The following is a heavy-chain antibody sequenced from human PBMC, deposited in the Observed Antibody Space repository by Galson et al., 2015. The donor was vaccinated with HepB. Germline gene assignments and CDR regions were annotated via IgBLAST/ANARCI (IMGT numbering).Heavy chain of an antibody. CDR1: GYTFTSYG. V-gene: IGHV1-18*04. CDR3: ASLGYCSSTSCYAGYYYYGMDV. Sequence: SVKVSCKASGYTFTSYGISWVRQAPGQGLEWMGWISAYNGNTNYAQKLQGRVTMTTDTSTSTAYMELRSLRSDDTAVYYCASLGYCSSTSCYAGYYYYGMDVWGQGTTVTVSS. D-gene: IGHD2-2*01. CDR2: ISAYNGNT. J-gene: IGHJ6*02.